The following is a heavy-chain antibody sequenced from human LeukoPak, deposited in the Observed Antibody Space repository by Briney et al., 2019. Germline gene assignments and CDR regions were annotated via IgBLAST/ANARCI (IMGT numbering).Heavy chain of an antibody. J-gene: IGHJ4*02. V-gene: IGHV3-23*01. Sequence: PGGSLRLSCAASGFTFSGYAMTWLPQAPGKGLEWVSAISGSGGYPYYTDSVKGRFTISRDNSKNTLYLQMNSLRAEDTAVYYCAKDVAYYDILTGYYKGDYLDYWGEGTLVTVSS. CDR2: ISGSGGYP. D-gene: IGHD3-9*01. CDR1: GFTFSGYA. CDR3: AKDVAYYDILTGYYKGDYLDY.